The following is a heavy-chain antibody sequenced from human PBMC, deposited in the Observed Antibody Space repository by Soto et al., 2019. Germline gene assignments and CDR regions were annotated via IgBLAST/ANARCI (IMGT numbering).Heavy chain of an antibody. CDR2: IIPIFGTA. V-gene: IGHV1-69*01. CDR1: GGTFSSYA. CDR3: ARSQGGSSSLDIYYYYYYGMDV. Sequence: QVQLVQSGAEVQKPGSSVKVSCKAPGGTFSSYAISWVRQAPGQGLEWMGGIIPIFGTAKYAQKFQGRVTITADESTSTDYMELSSLRSEDTAVYYCARSQGGSSSLDIYYYYYYGMDVWGQGTTVTVSS. D-gene: IGHD2-15*01. J-gene: IGHJ6*02.